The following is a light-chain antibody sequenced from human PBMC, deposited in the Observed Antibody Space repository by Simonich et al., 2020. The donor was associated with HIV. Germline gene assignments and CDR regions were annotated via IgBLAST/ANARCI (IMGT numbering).Light chain of an antibody. Sequence: QSALTQPASVSGSPGQSITISCTGISSDVKSYDLVSWYQQHPGKAPNLMIYDGRKRPSGVSNRCSGSKSGNTASLTISGLQAEDEADYYCSSYTSSSTLVFGGGTKLTVL. J-gene: IGLJ2*01. CDR1: SSDVKSYDL. CDR2: DGR. CDR3: SSYTSSSTLV. V-gene: IGLV2-14*02.